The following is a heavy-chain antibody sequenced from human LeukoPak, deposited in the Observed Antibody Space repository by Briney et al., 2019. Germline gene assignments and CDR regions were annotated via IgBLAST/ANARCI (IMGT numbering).Heavy chain of an antibody. CDR2: IFSSGSA. D-gene: IGHD3-22*01. J-gene: IGHJ4*02. V-gene: IGHV4-4*09. CDR3: ARRSSDSTGLWAFDY. Sequence: SETLSSTCTVSGGSISSYYWSWIRQPPGKGLEWIGYIFSSGSANYNPSLESRVTISLDRSRKQFSLKLKSVTAADTAVYYCARRSSDSTGLWAFDYWGQGILVTVSS. CDR1: GGSISSYY.